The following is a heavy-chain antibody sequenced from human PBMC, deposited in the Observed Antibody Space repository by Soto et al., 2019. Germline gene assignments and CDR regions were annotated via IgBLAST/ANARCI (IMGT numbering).Heavy chain of an antibody. CDR3: ARAPMVLSRSYFDS. J-gene: IGHJ4*02. Sequence: PSETLSLTCTVSGGSISNFYWSWIRQPPGKGLERIGYISYSGNTNYNPSLKSRVSISVDTSKNQLSLNLTSVTAADTAVYYCARAPMVLSRSYFDSWGQGTPVTSPQ. V-gene: IGHV4-59*01. CDR2: ISYSGNT. CDR1: GGSISNFY. D-gene: IGHD2-8*01.